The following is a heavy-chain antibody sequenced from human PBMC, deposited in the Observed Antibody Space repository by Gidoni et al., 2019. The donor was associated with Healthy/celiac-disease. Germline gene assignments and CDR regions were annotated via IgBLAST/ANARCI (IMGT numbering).Heavy chain of an antibody. V-gene: IGHV3-30-3*01. CDR2: ISYDGSNK. CDR1: GFTFSSYA. Sequence: QVQLVESGGGVVQPGRSLRLSCAASGFTFSSYAMHWVRQAPGKGLEWVAVISYDGSNKYYADSVKGRFTISRDNSKNTLYLQMNSLRAEDTAVYYCARGPLRSDAFDIWGQGTMVTVSS. D-gene: IGHD4-17*01. J-gene: IGHJ3*02. CDR3: ARGPLRSDAFDI.